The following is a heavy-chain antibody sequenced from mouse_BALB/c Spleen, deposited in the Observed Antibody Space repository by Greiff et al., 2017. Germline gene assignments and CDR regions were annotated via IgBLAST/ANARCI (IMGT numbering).Heavy chain of an antibody. CDR1: GFNIKDTY. V-gene: IGHV14-3*02. J-gene: IGHJ4*01. D-gene: IGHD1-1*02. CDR3: AIWSHYAMDY. Sequence: EVKLMESGAELVKPGASVKLSCTASGFNIKDTYMHWVKQRPEQGLEWIGRIDPANGNTKYDPKFQGKATITADTSSNTAYLQLSSLTSEDTAVYYCAIWSHYAMDYWGQGTSVTVSS. CDR2: IDPANGNT.